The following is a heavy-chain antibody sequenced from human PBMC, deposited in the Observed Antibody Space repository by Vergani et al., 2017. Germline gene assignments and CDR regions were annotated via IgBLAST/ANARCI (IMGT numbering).Heavy chain of an antibody. CDR1: GGSISSYY. V-gene: IGHV4-4*07. Sequence: QVQLQESGPGLVKPSETLSLTCTVSGGSISSYYWRWIRPPAGKGLEWIGRIYTSGSTNYNPSLTSRVTMSVDTSKNQFSLKLSSVTAADTAVYYCARGRVPGRTTNYWGQGTLVTVSS. D-gene: IGHD4-17*01. J-gene: IGHJ4*02. CDR3: ARGRVPGRTTNY. CDR2: IYTSGST.